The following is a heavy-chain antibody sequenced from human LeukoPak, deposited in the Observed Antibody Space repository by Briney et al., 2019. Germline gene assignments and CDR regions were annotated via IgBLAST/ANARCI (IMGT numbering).Heavy chain of an antibody. D-gene: IGHD6-6*01. CDR2: INSDGSST. CDR1: GFTFSSNW. Sequence: GGSLRLSCAAPGFTFSSNWMHWVRQAPGKGLVWVSHINSDGSSTNYADSVKGRFTISRDNAKNTLYLQMNSLRAEDTAVYYCARGGAYSSSPFDYWGQGTLVTVSS. J-gene: IGHJ4*02. CDR3: ARGGAYSSSPFDY. V-gene: IGHV3-74*01.